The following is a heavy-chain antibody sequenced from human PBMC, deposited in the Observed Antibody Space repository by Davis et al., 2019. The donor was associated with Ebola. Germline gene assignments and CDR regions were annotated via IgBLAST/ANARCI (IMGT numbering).Heavy chain of an antibody. Sequence: PGGSLRLSCAASGFTFSSYAMSWVRQAPGKGLEWVSAISGSGGSTYYADSVKGRFTISRDNSKNTLYLQMNSLRAEDTAVYYCARGGYYDFWSGYRPGYYYYGMDVWGKGTTVTVSS. V-gene: IGHV3-23*01. CDR3: ARGGYYDFWSGYRPGYYYYGMDV. CDR1: GFTFSSYA. CDR2: ISGSGGST. J-gene: IGHJ6*04. D-gene: IGHD3-3*01.